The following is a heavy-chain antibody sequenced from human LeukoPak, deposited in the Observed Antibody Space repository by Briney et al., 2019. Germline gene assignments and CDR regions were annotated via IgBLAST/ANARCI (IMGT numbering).Heavy chain of an antibody. CDR3: AKDSSGYPDYFDY. J-gene: IGHJ4*02. V-gene: IGHV3-66*01. CDR2: IYSGGST. CDR1: GFTVSINY. Sequence: GGSLRLSCAASGFTVSINYISWVRQAPGKGLEWVSVIYSGGSTYYADSVKGRFTISRDNSKNTLYLQMNSLRAEDTAVYYCAKDSSGYPDYFDYWGQGTLVTVSS. D-gene: IGHD3-22*01.